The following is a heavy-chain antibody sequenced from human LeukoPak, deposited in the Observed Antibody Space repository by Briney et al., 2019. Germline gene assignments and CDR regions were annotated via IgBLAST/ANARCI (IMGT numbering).Heavy chain of an antibody. Sequence: DSVKGRFTISRDNSKNTVYLQMNSLRSEDTAVYYCARGILSYYYGMDVWGQGTTVTVSS. J-gene: IGHJ6*02. CDR3: ARGILSYYYGMDV. V-gene: IGHV3-30*01.